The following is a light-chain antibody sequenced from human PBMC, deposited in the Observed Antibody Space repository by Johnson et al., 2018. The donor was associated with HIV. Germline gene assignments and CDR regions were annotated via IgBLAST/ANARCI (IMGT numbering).Light chain of an antibody. CDR1: SSNIGNNY. Sequence: QSVLTQPPSVSAAPGQKVTISCSGRSSNIGNNYVSWYQHLPGRAPKLLIYEINTRPYGIPDRFPASKSGSSATLDITGLQPGDEADYYCAAWDRSSLGAHYVFGTGTKVTVL. CDR2: EIN. J-gene: IGLJ1*01. V-gene: IGLV1-51*02. CDR3: AAWDRSSLGAHYV.